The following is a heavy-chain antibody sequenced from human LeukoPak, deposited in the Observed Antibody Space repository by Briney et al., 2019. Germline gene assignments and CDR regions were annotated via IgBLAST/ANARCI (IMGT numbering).Heavy chain of an antibody. D-gene: IGHD3-3*01. J-gene: IGHJ4*02. Sequence: GGSLRLSCAASGPTFRNAFMNWVRRAPGKGLGWVANIKQDGSETYYVDSVRGRFTISRDNAKNSLYLQMNSLRAEDTAVYYCARDFWGAYRVDYFDYWGQGTLVTVSS. CDR1: GPTFRNAF. CDR2: IKQDGSET. V-gene: IGHV3-7*01. CDR3: ARDFWGAYRVDYFDY.